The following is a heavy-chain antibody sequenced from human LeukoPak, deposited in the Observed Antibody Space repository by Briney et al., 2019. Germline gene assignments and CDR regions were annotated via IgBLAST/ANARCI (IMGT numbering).Heavy chain of an antibody. J-gene: IGHJ4*02. V-gene: IGHV3-48*03. Sequence: RPGGSLRLSCAASGFTFSSYYMYWVRQAPGKGLEWISYISSSGSTIFYADSVKGRFTISRDNAKNSLYLQMNSLRAEDTAVYYCARGHYYYDRGDWGQGTLVTVSS. CDR3: ARGHYYYDRGD. D-gene: IGHD3-10*02. CDR1: GFTFSSYY. CDR2: ISSSGSTI.